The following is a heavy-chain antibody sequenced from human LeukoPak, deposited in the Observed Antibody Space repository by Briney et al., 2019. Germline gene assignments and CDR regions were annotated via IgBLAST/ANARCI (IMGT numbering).Heavy chain of an antibody. J-gene: IGHJ6*03. V-gene: IGHV3-23*01. CDR3: AKDSSGYSSSWYTYYDYMDV. Sequence: GGSLRLSCAASGFTFSSYGMSWVRQAPGKGLEWVSAISGSGGSTYYADSVKGRFTISRDNSKNTLYLQMNSLRAEDTAVYYCAKDSSGYSSSWYTYYDYMDVWGKGTTVTISS. D-gene: IGHD6-13*01. CDR1: GFTFSSYG. CDR2: ISGSGGST.